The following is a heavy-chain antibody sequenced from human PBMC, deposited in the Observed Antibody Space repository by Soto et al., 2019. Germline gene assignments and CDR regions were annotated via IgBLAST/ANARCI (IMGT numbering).Heavy chain of an antibody. V-gene: IGHV4-59*01. J-gene: IGHJ5*02. CDR3: AKSSGYPNWFGP. CDR2: TYYIGNT. D-gene: IGHD3-9*01. CDR1: GGSISSDY. Sequence: SETLSLTCTVSGGSISSDYWSWIRQSPGKGLQWIGYTYYIGNTNYNPSLGSRVTISLDKSNNQFSLRMTSVTAADTAVYYCAKSSGYPNWFGPWGQGLLVTVSS.